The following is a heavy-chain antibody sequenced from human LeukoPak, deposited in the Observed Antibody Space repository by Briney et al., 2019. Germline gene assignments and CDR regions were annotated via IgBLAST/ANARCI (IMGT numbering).Heavy chain of an antibody. CDR3: VRDDLWQQMAL. D-gene: IGHD6-13*01. CDR1: GFIVSSNY. J-gene: IGHJ1*01. V-gene: IGHV3-53*01. Sequence: GGSLRLSCAASGFIVSSNYMHWVRQAPGKGLEWVSVLHSGGSTFYAQSVKGRFTISRDNSNNILYLQMNRLRAEDAAMYYCVRDDLWQQMALWGQGTLVAVSS. CDR2: LHSGGST.